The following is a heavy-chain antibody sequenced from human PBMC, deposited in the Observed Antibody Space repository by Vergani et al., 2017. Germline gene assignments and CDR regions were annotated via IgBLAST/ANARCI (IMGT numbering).Heavy chain of an antibody. CDR2: IYTSGST. D-gene: IGHD2-2*01. V-gene: IGHV4-4*07. CDR3: ARDYCSSTSCFLDY. J-gene: IGHJ4*02. CDR1: GGSISSYY. Sequence: QVQLQESGPGLVKPSETLSLTCTVSGGSISSYYWSWIRQPAGKGLEWIGRIYTSGSTNYNPSLKSRVTISVDTSKNQFSLKLSSVTAADTAVYYCARDYCSSTSCFLDYWGQGTLVTVSS.